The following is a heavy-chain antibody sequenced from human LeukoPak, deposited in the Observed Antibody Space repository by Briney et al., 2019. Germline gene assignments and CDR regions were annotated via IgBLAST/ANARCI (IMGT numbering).Heavy chain of an antibody. CDR2: INGDSGST. D-gene: IGHD7-27*01. Sequence: ASVKVSCKASGYTFASYGISWVRQAPGQGPEWMGWINGDSGSTKYSQNLQGRVTMTTDTSTSTAYMELRSLRSDGTAVYYCARVTGVARLDCWGQGTLVTVSS. V-gene: IGHV1-18*01. CDR1: GYTFASYG. J-gene: IGHJ4*02. CDR3: ARVTGVARLDC.